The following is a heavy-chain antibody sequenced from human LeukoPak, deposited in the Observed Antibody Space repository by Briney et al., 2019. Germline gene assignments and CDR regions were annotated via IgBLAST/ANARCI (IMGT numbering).Heavy chain of an antibody. D-gene: IGHD3-10*01. CDR3: ASNYYGSGNYPVFYYFDY. J-gene: IGHJ4*02. Sequence: ASVRVSCKASGYTFTNYGISWVRQAPGQGLEWMGWISIYNGNTDYAQKLRGRVTMTTDTSTSTAYMELRSLRSDDTAVYYCASNYYGSGNYPVFYYFDYWGQGTLVTVSS. CDR2: ISIYNGNT. V-gene: IGHV1-18*01. CDR1: GYTFTNYG.